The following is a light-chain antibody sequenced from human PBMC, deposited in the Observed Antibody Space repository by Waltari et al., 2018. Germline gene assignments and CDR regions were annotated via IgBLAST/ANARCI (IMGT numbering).Light chain of an antibody. CDR3: SSYSTSRTQ. J-gene: IGLJ3*02. CDR2: DVP. Sequence: QSALTQPASVSGSPGQSITISCTAAGSDVGGYKSVSWYQQHPGKAPKLIIYDVPDRAAGISKRCAGSKSGNTASLTIAGLQAEDEADYYCSSYSTSRTQFGGGTKLTVL. CDR1: GSDVGGYKS. V-gene: IGLV2-14*03.